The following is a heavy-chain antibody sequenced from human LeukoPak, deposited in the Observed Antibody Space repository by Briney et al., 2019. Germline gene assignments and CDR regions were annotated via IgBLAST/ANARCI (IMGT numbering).Heavy chain of an antibody. V-gene: IGHV3-7*01. CDR3: ARDVGAGDY. D-gene: IGHD1-26*01. CDR1: GFAFSSYW. Sequence: GGSLRLSCAASGFAFSSYWMTWVRQAPGKGLEWVANIKQDGSEKYYVDSVKGRFTISRDNAKNSLYLQMNSLRVEDSAVYYCARDVGAGDYWGQGTLVTVSS. CDR2: IKQDGSEK. J-gene: IGHJ4*02.